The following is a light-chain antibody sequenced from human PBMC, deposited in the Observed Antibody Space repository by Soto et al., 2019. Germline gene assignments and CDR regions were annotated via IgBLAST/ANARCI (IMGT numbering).Light chain of an antibody. CDR1: QSVSSY. CDR2: DAS. J-gene: IGKJ5*01. V-gene: IGKV3-11*01. CDR3: QQRSNWPPEG. Sequence: EIVLTQSPATLSLSPGERATLSCRASQSVSSYLAWYQQKPGQAPRLLIYDASNRATGIPARFSGSASGTDFTLTISSLEPEDFAGYYCQQRSNWPPEGFGQGTRLEIK.